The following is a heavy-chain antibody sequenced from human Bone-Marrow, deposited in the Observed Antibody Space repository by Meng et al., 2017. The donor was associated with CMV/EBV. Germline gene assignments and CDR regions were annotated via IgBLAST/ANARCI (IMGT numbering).Heavy chain of an antibody. V-gene: IGHV3-30*02. CDR2: IRYDGSNK. Sequence: GGSLRLSCAASGFTFSSYGMHWVRQAPGKGLEWVAFIRYDGSNKYYADSVKGRFTISRDNSKNTLYLQINSLRAEDTAVYHCAKEVHQHYYYYYGMEVWGQGTTVTVSS. J-gene: IGHJ6*02. CDR3: AKEVHQHYYYYYGMEV. CDR1: GFTFSSYG.